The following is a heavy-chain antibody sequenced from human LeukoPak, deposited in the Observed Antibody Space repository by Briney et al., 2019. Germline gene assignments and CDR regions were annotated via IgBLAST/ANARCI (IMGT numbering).Heavy chain of an antibody. Sequence: GGSLRLSCAASGFTFSSYGMHWVRQAPGKGLEWVAVIWYDGSNKYYADSVKGRFTISRDNSKNTLYLQMNSLRAEDTAVYYCAKDSVYYYGSGMWPYFDYWGQGTLVTVSS. D-gene: IGHD3-10*01. CDR3: AKDSVYYYGSGMWPYFDY. CDR1: GFTFSSYG. V-gene: IGHV3-33*06. J-gene: IGHJ4*02. CDR2: IWYDGSNK.